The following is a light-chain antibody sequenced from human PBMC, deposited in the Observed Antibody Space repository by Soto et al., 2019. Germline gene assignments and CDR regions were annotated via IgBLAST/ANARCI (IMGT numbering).Light chain of an antibody. J-gene: IGKJ1*01. CDR2: GAS. Sequence: EIVMTQSPATLSVSPGERATLSCRASQSVSSNLAWYQQKPGQAPSLLIYGASTRATGLPARFSGSGSGTEFTLTISSLQSEDFAVYYCQQYNKWPRTFGQWTKVDIK. V-gene: IGKV3-15*01. CDR1: QSVSSN. CDR3: QQYNKWPRT.